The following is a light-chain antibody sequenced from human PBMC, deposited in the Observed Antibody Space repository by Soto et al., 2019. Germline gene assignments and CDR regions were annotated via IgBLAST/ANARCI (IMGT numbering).Light chain of an antibody. CDR2: KVS. Sequence: DVVMTQSPLSLPVTLGQPASISCRSSQSLAYSDGNTYLNWFQQRPGQSPRRLIYKVSNRDSGVPDRFIGSGAGTHFTLKISRVEAEDVGVYYCRQGTHWPPYTFGQGTKLEIK. CDR1: QSLAYSDGNTY. J-gene: IGKJ2*01. V-gene: IGKV2-30*01. CDR3: RQGTHWPPYT.